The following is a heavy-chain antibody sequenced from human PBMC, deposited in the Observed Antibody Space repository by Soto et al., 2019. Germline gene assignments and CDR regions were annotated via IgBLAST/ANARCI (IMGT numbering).Heavy chain of an antibody. CDR1: GFTFSSYS. CDR3: ARGGSLNPYYYMDV. CDR2: ISSSSSYI. Sequence: GGSLRLSCAASGFTFSSYSMNWVRQAPGKGLEWVSSISSSSSYIYYADSVKGRFTISRDNAKNSLYLQMNSLRAEDTAVYYCARGGSLNPYYYMDVWGKGTTVTVSS. V-gene: IGHV3-21*01. D-gene: IGHD3-16*01. J-gene: IGHJ6*03.